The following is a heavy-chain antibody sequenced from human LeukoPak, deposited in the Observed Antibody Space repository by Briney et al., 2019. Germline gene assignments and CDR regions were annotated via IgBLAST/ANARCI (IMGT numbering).Heavy chain of an antibody. V-gene: IGHV3-20*04. Sequence: GGSLRLSCAASGFTFDDYGMSWVRQTPGKGLEWVSGINWNGGSTGYADSVKGRFTISRDNAKNSLYLQMNSLRAEDTALYYCARDWVPTANPQGFEYWGQGTLVTVSS. CDR1: GFTFDDYG. CDR2: INWNGGST. CDR3: ARDWVPTANPQGFEY. D-gene: IGHD4-17*01. J-gene: IGHJ4*02.